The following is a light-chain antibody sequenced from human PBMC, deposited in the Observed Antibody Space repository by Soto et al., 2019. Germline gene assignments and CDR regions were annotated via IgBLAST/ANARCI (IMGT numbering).Light chain of an antibody. CDR3: AAWHDSLNGPV. Sequence: QAVVTQAPSASGTPGQRVTISCSGSSSNIGSNTVNWYQQLPGKAPKLLIQSNNQRPSGVPDRFSGSKSGTSASLAISGLQSEDESDYYCAAWHDSLNGPVFGGGTKLTVL. CDR2: SNN. J-gene: IGLJ3*02. V-gene: IGLV1-44*01. CDR1: SSNIGSNT.